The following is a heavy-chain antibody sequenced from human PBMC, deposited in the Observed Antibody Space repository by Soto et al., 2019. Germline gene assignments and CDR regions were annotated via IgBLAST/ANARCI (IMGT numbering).Heavy chain of an antibody. CDR2: INAGNGNT. J-gene: IGHJ4*02. CDR3: SRGLGLYYFDY. Sequence: ASVKVSCKASGYTFTSYAMHWVRQAPGQRLEWMGWINAGNGNTKYSQKFQGRVTITTDTSSSTAYMELTRLTSEDTAVYYWSRGLGLYYFDYWGQGTLVTVSS. V-gene: IGHV1-3*01. CDR1: GYTFTSYA. D-gene: IGHD1-26*01.